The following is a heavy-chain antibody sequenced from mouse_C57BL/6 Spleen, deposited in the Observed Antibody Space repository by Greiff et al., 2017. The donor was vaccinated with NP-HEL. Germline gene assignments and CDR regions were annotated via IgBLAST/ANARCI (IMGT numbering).Heavy chain of an antibody. D-gene: IGHD1-1*01. CDR2: INPNNGGT. J-gene: IGHJ4*01. CDR1: GYTFTDYY. CDR3: ASPYYYGSSLGAMDY. Sequence: EVKLQQSGPELVKPGASVKISCKASGYTFTDYYMNWVKQSHGKSLEWIGDINPNNGGTSYNQKFKGKATLTVDKSSSTAYMELRSLTSEDSAVYYCASPYYYGSSLGAMDYWGQGTSVTVSS. V-gene: IGHV1-26*01.